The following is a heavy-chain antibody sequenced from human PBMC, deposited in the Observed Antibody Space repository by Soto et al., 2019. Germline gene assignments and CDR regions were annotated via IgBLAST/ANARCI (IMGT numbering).Heavy chain of an antibody. CDR3: ARAGAGEQQLFDY. J-gene: IGHJ4*02. D-gene: IGHD6-13*01. V-gene: IGHV4-4*02. Sequence: QVQLQESGPGLVKPSGTLSLTCAVSGGSISSSNWWSWVRQPPGKGLEWIGEIYHSGSTNHNPSLKRRFTISVDKSKTQFSLRLSSVTAADTAVYYCARAGAGEQQLFDYWGQGTLVTVSS. CDR2: IYHSGST. CDR1: GGSISSSNW.